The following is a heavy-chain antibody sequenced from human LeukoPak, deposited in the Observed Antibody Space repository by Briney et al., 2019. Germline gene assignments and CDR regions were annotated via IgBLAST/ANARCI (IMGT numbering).Heavy chain of an antibody. V-gene: IGHV3-66*02. CDR3: ARGLDSSGWYYFDY. Sequence: GGSLRLSCAASGFTVSSNYMRWVRQAPGKGLEWVSVIYSGGSTYYADSVKGRFTISRDNSKNTLYLQMNSLRADDTAVYYCARGLDSSGWYYFDYWGQGTLVTVSS. CDR2: IYSGGST. J-gene: IGHJ4*02. CDR1: GFTVSSNY. D-gene: IGHD6-19*01.